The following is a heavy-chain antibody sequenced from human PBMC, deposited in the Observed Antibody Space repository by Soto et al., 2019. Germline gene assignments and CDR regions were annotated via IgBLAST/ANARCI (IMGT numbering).Heavy chain of an antibody. CDR3: ARRRYYDSSNYYPFDY. V-gene: IGHV5-51*01. D-gene: IGHD3-22*01. Sequence: PGESLKISCKGSGYSFNTYWIGWVRQMPGKGLEWMGIINPGDSDIRYSPSFQGQVTISADKSISTAYLQWTSLRASDTAMYYCARRRYYDSSNYYPFDYWGQGTLVTVS. J-gene: IGHJ4*02. CDR1: GYSFNTYW. CDR2: INPGDSDI.